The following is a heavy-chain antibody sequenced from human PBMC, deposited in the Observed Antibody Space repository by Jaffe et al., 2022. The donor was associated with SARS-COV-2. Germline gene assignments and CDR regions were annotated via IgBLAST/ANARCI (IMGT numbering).Heavy chain of an antibody. CDR1: GGSINNYY. V-gene: IGHV4-59*01. J-gene: IGHJ6*03. Sequence: QVQLQESGPGLVKPSETLSLTCTVSGGSINNYYWSWIRKPPGKGLEWIGYIYYSGSTDYNPSLNSRVTMSVDTSKNQFSLRLNSVTAADTAVYYCVRARDYGILTRGNFLKTKKYYYYYMDVWGKGTTVTVSS. D-gene: IGHD3-9*01. CDR3: VRARDYGILTRGNFLKTKKYYYYYMDV. CDR2: IYYSGST.